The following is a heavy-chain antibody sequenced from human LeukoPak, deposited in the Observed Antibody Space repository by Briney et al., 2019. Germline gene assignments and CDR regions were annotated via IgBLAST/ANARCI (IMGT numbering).Heavy chain of an antibody. CDR2: IYYSGST. D-gene: IGHD3-9*01. Sequence: SETLSLTCTVSGGSISSSSYYWGWIRQPPGKRLEWIGSIYYSGSTYYNPSLKSRVTISVDTSKNQFSLKLSSVTAADTAVYYCARAPRLRYFDRNWYFDLWGRGTLVTVSS. CDR1: GGSISSSSYY. CDR3: ARAPRLRYFDRNWYFDL. V-gene: IGHV4-39*01. J-gene: IGHJ2*01.